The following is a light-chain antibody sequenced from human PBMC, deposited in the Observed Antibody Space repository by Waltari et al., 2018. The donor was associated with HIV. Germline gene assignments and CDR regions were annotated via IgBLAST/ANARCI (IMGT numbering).Light chain of an antibody. V-gene: IGKV3-11*01. CDR1: QSVSNY. J-gene: IGKJ5*01. Sequence: LTQSPATLSLSPGERATLSCRASQSVSNYLAWYQQKPGQAPRLLIYDASNRATGIPARFSGSGSGTDFTLTISNLEPEDFAVYYCQQRSNWPPITFGQGTRLEIK. CDR2: DAS. CDR3: QQRSNWPPIT.